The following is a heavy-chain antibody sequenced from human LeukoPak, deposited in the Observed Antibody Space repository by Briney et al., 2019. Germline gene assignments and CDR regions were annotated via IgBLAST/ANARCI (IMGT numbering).Heavy chain of an antibody. CDR1: GYTFTSYA. V-gene: IGHV7-4-1*01. CDR2: INTNTGNP. Sequence: ASVKVSCKASGYTFTSYAMNWVRQAPGQGLEWMGWINTNTGNPTYAQGFTGRFVFSLDTSVSTAYLQICSLKAEDTAVYYCARYNRYYYDSSGYPDYWGQGTLVTVSS. CDR3: ARYNRYYYDSSGYPDY. J-gene: IGHJ4*02. D-gene: IGHD3-22*01.